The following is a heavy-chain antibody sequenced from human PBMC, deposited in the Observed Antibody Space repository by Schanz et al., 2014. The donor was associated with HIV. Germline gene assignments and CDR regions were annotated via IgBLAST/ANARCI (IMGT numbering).Heavy chain of an antibody. CDR3: ARAAFSSEYYYGMDV. D-gene: IGHD3-3*02. CDR2: IIPIFGTA. Sequence: QMQLVQSGAEVKKPGASVRVSCETSGYTFFDYDINWVRQAPGQGLEWMGGIIPIFGTANYAQKFQGRVTIIADESTSTAYMELSSLRSADTAVYFCARAAFSSEYYYGMDVWGQGTTVTVSS. CDR1: GYTFFDYD. J-gene: IGHJ6*02. V-gene: IGHV1-69*01.